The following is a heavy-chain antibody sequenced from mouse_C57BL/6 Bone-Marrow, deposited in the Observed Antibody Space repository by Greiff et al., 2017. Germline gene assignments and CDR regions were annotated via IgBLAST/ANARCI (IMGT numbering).Heavy chain of an antibody. CDR1: GYAFSSSW. CDR3: ARDYYGNYGFAY. Sequence: VQLQQSGPELVKPGASVKISCKASGYAFSSSWMNWVKQRPGKGLEWIGRIYPGDGDTNYNGKFKGKATLTADKSSSTAYMQLSSLTSEDYAVYFCARDYYGNYGFAYWGQGTLVTVSA. D-gene: IGHD2-1*01. CDR2: IYPGDGDT. J-gene: IGHJ3*01. V-gene: IGHV1-82*01.